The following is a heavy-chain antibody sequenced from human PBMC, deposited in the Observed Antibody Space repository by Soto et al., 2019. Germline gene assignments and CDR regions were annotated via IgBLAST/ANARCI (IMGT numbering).Heavy chain of an antibody. CDR3: AREGGFLGPFDP. D-gene: IGHD1-26*01. J-gene: IGHJ5*02. CDR1: GFTFSSYG. Sequence: GGSLRLSCAASGFTFSSYGMHWVRQAPGKGLEWVAVIWYDGSNKYYADSVKGRFTISRDNSKNTLYLQMNSLRAEDTAVYYCAREGGFLGPFDPWGQGTLVTVSS. CDR2: IWYDGSNK. V-gene: IGHV3-33*01.